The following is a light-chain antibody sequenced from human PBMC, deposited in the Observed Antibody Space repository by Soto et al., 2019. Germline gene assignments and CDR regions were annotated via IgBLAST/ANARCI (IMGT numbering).Light chain of an antibody. V-gene: IGKV3-11*01. J-gene: IGKJ4*01. CDR1: QSVSSY. CDR2: DAS. Sequence: EIVLTQSPATLSLSPGERATLSCRASQSVSSYLAWYQQKPGQAPRLLIYDASNRATGIPARFSGSGSGTDFTLTISSLEPEDFAVYYCHQRSNWPQTFGGGTKVEIK. CDR3: HQRSNWPQT.